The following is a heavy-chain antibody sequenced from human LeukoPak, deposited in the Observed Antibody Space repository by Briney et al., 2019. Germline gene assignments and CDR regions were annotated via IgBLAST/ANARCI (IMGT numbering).Heavy chain of an antibody. J-gene: IGHJ4*02. CDR2: ISGSGDIT. CDR1: GFTFINYA. D-gene: IGHD1-1*01. Sequence: GGSLRLSCAASGFTFINYAISWVRQAPGKGLEWVSTISGSGDITYYADSVKGRFTISRDNSKNTLYLQMNSLRAEDMAVYYCVKRWTGTTIGQQDYWGQGTLVTVSS. CDR3: VKRWTGTTIGQQDY. V-gene: IGHV3-23*01.